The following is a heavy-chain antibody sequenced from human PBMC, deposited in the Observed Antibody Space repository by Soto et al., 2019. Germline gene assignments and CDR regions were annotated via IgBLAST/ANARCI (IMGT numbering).Heavy chain of an antibody. V-gene: IGHV3-30-3*01. CDR2: ISYDGSNK. CDR1: GFTFSSYA. Sequence: GGSLRLSCAASGFTFSSYAMHWVRQAPGKGLEWVAVISYDGSNKYYADSVKGRFTISRDNSKNTLYLQMNSLGAEDTGLYYCAGVFYRVLWFGELIIDYWGQGTL. D-gene: IGHD3-10*01. J-gene: IGHJ4*02. CDR3: AGVFYRVLWFGELIIDY.